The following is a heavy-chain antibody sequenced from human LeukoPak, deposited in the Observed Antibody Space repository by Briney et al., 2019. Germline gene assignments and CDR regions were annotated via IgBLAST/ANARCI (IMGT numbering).Heavy chain of an antibody. J-gene: IGHJ5*02. D-gene: IGHD3-10*01. CDR2: IRYDGSNK. CDR1: GFTFTSYG. CDR3: ARVATGSYDWFDP. V-gene: IGHV3-30*02. Sequence: GGSLRLSCAASGFTFTSYGMHWVLQAPGKGLEWVAFIRYDGSNKYYADSVKGRFTISRDNSKNTLYLQMNSPRAEDTAVYFCARVATGSYDWFDPWGQGTLVIVSS.